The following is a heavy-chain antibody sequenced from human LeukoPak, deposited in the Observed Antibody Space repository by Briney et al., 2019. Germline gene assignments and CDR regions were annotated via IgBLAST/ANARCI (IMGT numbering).Heavy chain of an antibody. V-gene: IGHV5-51*01. CDR3: ARAPFYFYGMDV. J-gene: IGHJ6*02. Sequence: GESLKISCNGSRYXFTNYWICWVRQMPGKGLEWMGIIYPGDSDTRYSPSFQGQVTISADKSISTAYLQWSSLKASDTAMYYCARAPFYFYGMDVWGQGTSVPVSS. CDR1: RYXFTNYW. CDR2: IYPGDSDT.